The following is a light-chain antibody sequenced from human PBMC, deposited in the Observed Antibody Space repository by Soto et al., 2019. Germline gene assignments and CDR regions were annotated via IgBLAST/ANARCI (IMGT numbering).Light chain of an antibody. CDR2: GAS. Sequence: EIVMTHSPATLPVCPCERATLSCRASQSVSSNLAWYQQKPGQAPRFLIYGASTRATGIPARFSGRGSRTEFTLTISSLQAEDSAVYYCQQYQDWPRTFGQGTKVDI. CDR1: QSVSSN. V-gene: IGKV3-15*01. J-gene: IGKJ1*01. CDR3: QQYQDWPRT.